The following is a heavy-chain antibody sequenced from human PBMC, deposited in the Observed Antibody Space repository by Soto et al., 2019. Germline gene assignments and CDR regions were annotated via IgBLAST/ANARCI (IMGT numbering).Heavy chain of an antibody. CDR3: ARSLPHSSGYYYYGMDV. Sequence: PGESLKISCKGSGYSFTSYWISWVRQMPGKGREWMGRIDPSDSYTNYSPSFQGHVTISADKSISTAYLQWSSLKASDPAMYCCARSLPHSSGYYYYGMDVWGQGTTVTVSS. CDR1: GYSFTSYW. CDR2: IDPSDSYT. J-gene: IGHJ6*02. V-gene: IGHV5-10-1*01. D-gene: IGHD6-19*01.